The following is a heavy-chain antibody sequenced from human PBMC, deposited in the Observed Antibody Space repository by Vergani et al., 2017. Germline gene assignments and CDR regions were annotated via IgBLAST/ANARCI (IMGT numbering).Heavy chain of an antibody. D-gene: IGHD1/OR15-1a*01. CDR1: GGSFSGYY. V-gene: IGHV4-34*01. Sequence: QVQLQQWGAGLLKPSETLSLTCAVYGGSFSGYYWSWIRQPPGKGLEWIGEINHSGSTNYNPSLKSRVTISVDTSKNQFSLKLSSVTAADTAVYYCASDVTKRQGVWVKGTTVTVSS. CDR3: ASDVTKRQGV. J-gene: IGHJ6*03. CDR2: INHSGST.